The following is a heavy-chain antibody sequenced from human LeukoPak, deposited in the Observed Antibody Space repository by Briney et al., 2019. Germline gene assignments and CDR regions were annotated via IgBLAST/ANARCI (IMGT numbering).Heavy chain of an antibody. D-gene: IGHD3-3*01. CDR3: ARGSFWRGYYYYYYYMDV. CDR1: GGTFSSYA. J-gene: IGHJ6*03. Sequence: ASVKVSCKASGGTFSSYAISWVRQAPGQGLEWMGGIIPIFGTANYAQKFQGRVTITTDESTSTAYMELSSLRSEDTAVYYCARGSFWRGYYYYYYYMDVWGKGTTVTVSS. CDR2: IIPIFGTA. V-gene: IGHV1-69*05.